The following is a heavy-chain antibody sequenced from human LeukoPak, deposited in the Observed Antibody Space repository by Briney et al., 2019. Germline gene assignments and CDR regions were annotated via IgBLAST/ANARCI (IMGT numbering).Heavy chain of an antibody. CDR2: INPNTGGT. CDR1: GYTFTGFY. Sequence: ASVKVSCKASGYTFTGFYMHWVRQAPGQGLEWMGWINPNTGGTNYAQKLQGRVTMTRDTSITTAYMALSRLTSDDTAVYYCASLGDFFGSGSYAPFDYWGQGSLVTVSS. CDR3: ASLGDFFGSGSYAPFDY. D-gene: IGHD3-10*01. V-gene: IGHV1-2*02. J-gene: IGHJ4*02.